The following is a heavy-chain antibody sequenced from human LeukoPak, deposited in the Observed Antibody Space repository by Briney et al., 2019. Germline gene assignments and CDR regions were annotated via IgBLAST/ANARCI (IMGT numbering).Heavy chain of an antibody. CDR3: ARDNAKGAADY. Sequence: GGSLRLSCAASGFTFSSYWMHWVRQAPGKGLEWVSRVEKDDRGTIYADSMEGRFTISRDNAKNTLYLQMRSLRVEDTAVYYCARDNAKGAADYWGQGTLVTVSS. V-gene: IGHV3-74*01. J-gene: IGHJ4*02. CDR2: VEKDDRGT. CDR1: GFTFSSYW. D-gene: IGHD2-15*01.